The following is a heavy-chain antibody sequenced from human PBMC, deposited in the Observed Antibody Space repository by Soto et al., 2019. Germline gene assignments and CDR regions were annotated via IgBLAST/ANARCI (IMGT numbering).Heavy chain of an antibody. J-gene: IGHJ6*02. D-gene: IGHD3-3*01. CDR1: GVTFSSFA. V-gene: IGHV3-33*01. Sequence: PWGSLGLACAASGVTFSSFAMHGVRQAPCKGLEWVSLIWYDGSKKSYGDSVKGRFTISRDNSRNTVYLQMNSLRADDTAVYYCARDASYYSLWSGYYPSRNGMDVWGQGTTVTVSS. CDR3: ARDASYYSLWSGYYPSRNGMDV. CDR2: IWYDGSKK.